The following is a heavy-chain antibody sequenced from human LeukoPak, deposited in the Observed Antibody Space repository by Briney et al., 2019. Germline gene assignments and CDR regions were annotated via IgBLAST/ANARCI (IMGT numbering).Heavy chain of an antibody. V-gene: IGHV4-30-4*01. Sequence: PSETLSLTCTVSGGSISSGDYYWGWLRQPPGTGLEWIGYIYYSGSTYYNPSLKRRVTISVDTSKNQFSLKLSSVTAADTAVYYCAAGSATVTYDWGQGTLVTVSS. D-gene: IGHD4-17*01. CDR2: IYYSGST. CDR3: AAGSATVTYD. CDR1: GGSISSGDYY. J-gene: IGHJ4*02.